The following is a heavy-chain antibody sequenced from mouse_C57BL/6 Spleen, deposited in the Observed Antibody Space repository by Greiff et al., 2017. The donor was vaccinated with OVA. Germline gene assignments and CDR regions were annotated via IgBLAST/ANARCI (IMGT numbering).Heavy chain of an antibody. CDR2: IYPSDSET. Sequence: QVQLQQPGAELVRPGSSVKLSCKASGYTFTSYWMDWVKQRPGQGLEWIGNIYPSDSETHYNQKFKDKATLTVDKSSSTAYMQISGLTSDDSAVYYCACDYYGSSGDFDVWGTGTTVTVSS. CDR1: GYTFTSYW. D-gene: IGHD1-1*01. V-gene: IGHV1-61*01. CDR3: ACDYYGSSGDFDV. J-gene: IGHJ1*03.